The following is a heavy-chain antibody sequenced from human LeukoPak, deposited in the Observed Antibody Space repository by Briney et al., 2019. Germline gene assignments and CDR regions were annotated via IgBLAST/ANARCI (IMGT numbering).Heavy chain of an antibody. D-gene: IGHD3-16*01. Sequence: ASVKVSCKASGYTFTSFDINWVRQATGQGLEWMGWMNPNSGNTGCEQKFQGRVTMTRNTSISTAYMELSSLRSEDTAVYFCARSRPYGGTEFDYWGQGILVTVSS. J-gene: IGHJ4*02. CDR2: MNPNSGNT. V-gene: IGHV1-8*01. CDR1: GYTFTSFD. CDR3: ARSRPYGGTEFDY.